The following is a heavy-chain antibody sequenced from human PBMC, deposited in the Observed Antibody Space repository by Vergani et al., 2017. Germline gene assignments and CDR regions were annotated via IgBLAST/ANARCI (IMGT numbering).Heavy chain of an antibody. D-gene: IGHD3-22*01. J-gene: IGHJ4*02. CDR2: FDPEHGEV. V-gene: IGHV1-24*01. Sequence: QVQLLQSGSEVRKPGASVKLSCQVSGYSLTELTIHWVRQAPGKGLEWMGGFDPEHGEVTFAHHIQGRVTMTEDRSTDTAYMELSSLRPEDTALYYCAIVTDYNDSSGYYLDYWGEGTMVTVSS. CDR3: AIVTDYNDSSGYYLDY. CDR1: GYSLTELT.